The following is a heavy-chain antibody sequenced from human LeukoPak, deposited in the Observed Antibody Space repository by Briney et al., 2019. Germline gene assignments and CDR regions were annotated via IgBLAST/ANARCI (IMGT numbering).Heavy chain of an antibody. D-gene: IGHD3-22*01. V-gene: IGHV4-34*01. CDR2: NYHSGST. Sequence: SEPLSLTCAVYGGPFSGYYWRWIPQPPGRGGEWLGDNYHSGSTNYNPSLKRRVTISVDTSKNQFSLKMSSVTAADTAVYYWARTHDVCYYDSSGYQHWGQGTLVTVSS. CDR3: ARTHDVCYYDSSGYQH. J-gene: IGHJ1*01. CDR1: GGPFSGYY.